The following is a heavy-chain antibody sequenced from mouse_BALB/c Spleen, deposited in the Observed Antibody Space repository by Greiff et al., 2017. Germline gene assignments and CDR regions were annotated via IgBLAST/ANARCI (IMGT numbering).Heavy chain of an antibody. V-gene: IGHV2-6-7*01. CDR2: IWGDGST. Sequence: VKLVESGPGLVAPSQSLSITCTVSGFSLTGYGVNWVRQPPGKGLEWLGMIWGDGSTDYNSALKSRLSISKDNSKSQVFLKMNSLQTDDTARYYCARDLITTDPYYYAMDYWGQGTSVTVSS. D-gene: IGHD2-4*01. J-gene: IGHJ4*01. CDR1: GFSLTGYG. CDR3: ARDLITTDPYYYAMDY.